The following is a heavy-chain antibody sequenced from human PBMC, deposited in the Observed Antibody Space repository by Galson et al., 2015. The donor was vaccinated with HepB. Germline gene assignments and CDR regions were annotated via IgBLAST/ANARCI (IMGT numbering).Heavy chain of an antibody. CDR3: AKDRGRDSGYGHFDY. CDR1: GFTFDDYS. D-gene: IGHD5-12*01. Sequence: SLRLSCAASGFTFDDYSMHWVRQAPGKGLEWVSLISWDGDSTYYADSVKGRFTISRDNSKNSLFLQMNSLRSDDTAFYYCAKDRGRDSGYGHFDYWGQGTLVTVSS. V-gene: IGHV3-43*01. J-gene: IGHJ4*02. CDR2: ISWDGDST.